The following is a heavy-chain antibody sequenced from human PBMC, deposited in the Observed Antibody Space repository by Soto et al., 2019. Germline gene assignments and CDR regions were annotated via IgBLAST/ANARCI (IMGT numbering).Heavy chain of an antibody. Sequence: GGSLRLSCAASGFTFSSYAMSWVCQAPGKGLEWVSAISGSGGSTYYADSVKGRFTISRDNSKDTLYLQMNSLRAEDTAVYYCARSGDYESETVDYWGQGTLVTVSS. V-gene: IGHV3-23*01. CDR3: ARSGDYESETVDY. D-gene: IGHD4-17*01. J-gene: IGHJ4*02. CDR1: GFTFSSYA. CDR2: ISGSGGST.